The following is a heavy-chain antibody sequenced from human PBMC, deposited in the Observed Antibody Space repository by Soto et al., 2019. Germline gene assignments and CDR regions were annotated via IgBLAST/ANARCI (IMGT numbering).Heavy chain of an antibody. J-gene: IGHJ6*02. CDR2: IIPIFGTA. CDR3: ARVGGLRFLEWLPYTCYYYYGMDV. V-gene: IGHV1-69*01. Sequence: QVQLVQSGAEVKKPGSSVKVSCKASGGTFSSYAISWVRQAPGQGLEWMGGIIPIFGTANYAQKFQGRVTITADESTSTAYMELSSLRSEDTAVYYCARVGGLRFLEWLPYTCYYYYGMDVWGQGTPVTVSS. CDR1: GGTFSSYA. D-gene: IGHD3-3*01.